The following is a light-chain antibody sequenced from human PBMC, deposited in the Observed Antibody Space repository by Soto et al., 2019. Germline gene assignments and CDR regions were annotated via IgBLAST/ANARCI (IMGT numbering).Light chain of an antibody. J-gene: IGKJ1*01. CDR3: QQYGSSPET. CDR1: QSVSSSY. CDR2: GAS. Sequence: EIVLTQSPGTLSLSPGERATLSCRASQSVSSSYLAWYQQKPGQAPCLLIYGASSRATGSPDRFSGSGSGTDFTLTISRLEPEDFAVYYCQQYGSSPETFGQGTKVDIK. V-gene: IGKV3-20*01.